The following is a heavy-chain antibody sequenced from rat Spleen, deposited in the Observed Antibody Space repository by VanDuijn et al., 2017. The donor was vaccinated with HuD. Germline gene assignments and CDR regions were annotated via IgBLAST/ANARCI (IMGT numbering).Heavy chain of an antibody. V-gene: IGHV5-20*01. Sequence: EVQLVESGGGLVQPGRSLKLSCAASGFTFSDYYMAWVRPAPTKGLEWVATISYDGSNTYYRDSVKGRFTISRDNAKSTLYLQMNSLRSEDTATYYCTRDRYGGSSYNGFAYWGQGTLVTVSS. CDR3: TRDRYGGSSYNGFAY. D-gene: IGHD1-11*01. CDR1: GFTFSDYY. CDR2: ISYDGSNT. J-gene: IGHJ3*01.